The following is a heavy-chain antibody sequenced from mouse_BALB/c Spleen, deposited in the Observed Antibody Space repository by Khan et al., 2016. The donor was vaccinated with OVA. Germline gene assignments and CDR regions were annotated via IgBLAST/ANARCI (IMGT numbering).Heavy chain of an antibody. CDR2: IYPGSDNT. CDR3: AREWAAWFPY. CDR1: GYTFTDYY. V-gene: IGHV1-77*01. J-gene: IGHJ3*01. Sequence: QVQLKQSGAELARPGASVKLSCKASGYTFTDYYINWMRQRTGQGLEWIGEIYPGSDNTYYNEKFKGKATLTADKSSSTAYMQLSSLTSEDSAVYFCAREWAAWFPYWGQGTLVTVSA.